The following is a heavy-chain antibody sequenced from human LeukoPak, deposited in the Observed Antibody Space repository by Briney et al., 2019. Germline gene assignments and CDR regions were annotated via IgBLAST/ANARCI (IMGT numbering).Heavy chain of an antibody. Sequence: GGSLRLSCAASGFTFDDYAMHWVRQAPGKGLEWVSLISGDGGSTYYADSVKGRFTVSRDNSKNSLYLQMNSLRTEDTALYYCAKVLYGSGSYYNIDYWGQGTLVTVSS. J-gene: IGHJ4*02. D-gene: IGHD3-10*01. CDR1: GFTFDDYA. CDR3: AKVLYGSGSYYNIDY. V-gene: IGHV3-43*02. CDR2: ISGDGGST.